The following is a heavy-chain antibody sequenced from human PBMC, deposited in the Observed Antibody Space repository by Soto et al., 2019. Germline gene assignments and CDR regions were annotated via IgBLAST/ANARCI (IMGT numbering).Heavy chain of an antibody. Sequence: GGSLILSCSASGFTFCGYWMSWDRQAPGKGLEWVANIKQDGSEKYYVDSVKGRFTISRDNAKNSLYLQMNSLRAEDTAVYYCASHPPGYSSGWYETYFDYWGQGTLVTVSS. CDR3: ASHPPGYSSGWYETYFDY. J-gene: IGHJ4*02. V-gene: IGHV3-7*01. D-gene: IGHD6-19*01. CDR1: GFTFCGYW. CDR2: IKQDGSEK.